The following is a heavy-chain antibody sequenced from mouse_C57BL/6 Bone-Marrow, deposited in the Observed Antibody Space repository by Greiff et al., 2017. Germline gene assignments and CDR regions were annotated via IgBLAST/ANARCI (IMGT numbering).Heavy chain of an antibody. CDR1: GYTFTDYY. Sequence: EVQLQESGPVLVKPGASVKMSCKASGYTFTDYYMNWVKQSHGKSLEWIGVINPYNGGTSYNQKFKGKATLTVDKSSSTAYMELNSLTSEDSAVYYCAGDGYSAMDYWGQGTSVTVSS. D-gene: IGHD2-3*01. J-gene: IGHJ4*01. V-gene: IGHV1-19*01. CDR2: INPYNGGT. CDR3: AGDGYSAMDY.